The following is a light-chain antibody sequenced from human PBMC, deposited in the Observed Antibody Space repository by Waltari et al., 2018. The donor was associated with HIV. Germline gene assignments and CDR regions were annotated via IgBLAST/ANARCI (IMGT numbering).Light chain of an antibody. J-gene: IGKJ2*01. CDR1: QSLYNSNNKNS. CDR3: QQHDVSPYT. CDR2: WAS. Sequence: DIVMTQSPDSLDVSLGERGTTNCSASQSLYNSNNKNSLAWYQQKPGQPPKLLIYWASTRNSGVPDRFTGSGSGTDFTLSISSLQAEDVAVYYCQQHDVSPYTFGQGTKV. V-gene: IGKV4-1*01.